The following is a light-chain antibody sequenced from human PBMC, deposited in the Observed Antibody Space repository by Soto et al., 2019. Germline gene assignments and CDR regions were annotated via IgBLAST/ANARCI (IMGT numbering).Light chain of an antibody. CDR1: QSVLYSSNNKNY. V-gene: IGKV4-1*01. Sequence: DIVMTQSPDSLAVSLGERATINCKSSQSVLYSSNNKNYLAWYQKKPGQPPKLLIYWASTRESGVPDRFSGSGSGTDFTLTISSLQAEDVAVYYCQQYDSSFTFGPGTKVDIK. CDR3: QQYDSSFT. J-gene: IGKJ3*01. CDR2: WAS.